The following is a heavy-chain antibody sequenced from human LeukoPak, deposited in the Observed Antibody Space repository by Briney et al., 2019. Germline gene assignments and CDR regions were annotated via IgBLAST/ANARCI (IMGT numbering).Heavy chain of an antibody. CDR3: ARKAYGLDV. CDR2: IKQDGSEK. J-gene: IGHJ6*04. V-gene: IGHV3-7*03. Sequence: GGSLRLSCAPSGFTFSSYWMSWVRQAPGKGLEWVANIKQDGSEKYYVDSVKGRFTISRDNGKNSLYLQMNSLRAEDTAVYYRARKAYGLDVWGKGTTFTVSS. CDR1: GFTFSSYW.